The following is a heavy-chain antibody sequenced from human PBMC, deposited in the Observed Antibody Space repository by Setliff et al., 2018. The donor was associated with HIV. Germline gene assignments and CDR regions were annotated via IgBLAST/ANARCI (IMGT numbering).Heavy chain of an antibody. CDR3: ARPQYHQSSDAFDI. CDR2: IYGDGSDP. CDR1: GYKFTDYW. J-gene: IGHJ3*02. Sequence: GESLTISCKGFGYKFTDYWVGWVRQMPGEGLEWMGVIYGDGSDPRYSPSFQGQVTISVDKSINTAYLRWTSLKASDTALYYCARPQYHQSSDAFDIWGQGTVVTVSS. V-gene: IGHV5-51*01.